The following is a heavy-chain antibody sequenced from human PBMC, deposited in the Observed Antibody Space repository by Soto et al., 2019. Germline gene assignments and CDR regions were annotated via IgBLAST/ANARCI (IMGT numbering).Heavy chain of an antibody. V-gene: IGHV1-69*12. CDR3: AGVDSSSPHAGRDYYYDGMDV. J-gene: IGHJ6*02. CDR2: IIPIFGTA. Sequence: QVQLVQSGAEVKKPGSSVKVSCKASGGTFSSYAISWVRQAPGQGLEWMGGIIPIFGTANYAQKFQGRVTITAADSTSTAYMELSSLRSEDTAVYYCAGVDSSSPHAGRDYYYDGMDVWGQGTTVTVSS. CDR1: GGTFSSYA. D-gene: IGHD6-6*01.